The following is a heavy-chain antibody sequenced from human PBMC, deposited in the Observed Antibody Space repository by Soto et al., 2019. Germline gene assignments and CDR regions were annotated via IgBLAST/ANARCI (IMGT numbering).Heavy chain of an antibody. CDR2: IYYSGST. CDR1: GGSVSSGSYY. Sequence: SETLSLTCTVSGGSVSSGSYYWSWIRQPPGKGLEWIGYIYYSGSTNYNPSLKSRVTISVDTSKNQFSLKLSSVTAADTAVYYRAAHSGYDYYYYGMDVWGQGTTVTVS. CDR3: AAHSGYDYYYYGMDV. J-gene: IGHJ6*02. D-gene: IGHD5-12*01. V-gene: IGHV4-61*01.